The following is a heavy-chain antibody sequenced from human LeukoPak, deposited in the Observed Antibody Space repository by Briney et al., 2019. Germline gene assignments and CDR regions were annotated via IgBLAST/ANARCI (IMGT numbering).Heavy chain of an antibody. V-gene: IGHV3-74*01. D-gene: IGHD2-8*01. CDR2: VNSDGSST. CDR1: GFTFSRYW. Sequence: GGSLRLSCAASGFTFSRYWMHWVRHPPGKGLVWVSRVNSDGSSTNYADSVKGRFTISRDNAKNTLYLQMNSLRAEDTAVYYCARTNDDVYDFDYWGQGTLVTVSS. J-gene: IGHJ4*02. CDR3: ARTNDDVYDFDY.